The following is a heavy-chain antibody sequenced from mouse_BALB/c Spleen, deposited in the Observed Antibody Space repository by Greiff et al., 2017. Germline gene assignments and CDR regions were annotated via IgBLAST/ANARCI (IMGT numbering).Heavy chain of an antibody. CDR1: GFTFSDYY. Sequence: DVHLVESGGGLVKPGGSLKLSCAATGFTFSDYYMYWVRQTPEKRLEWVATISDGGSYTYYPDSVKGRFTISRDNAKNTLYLQMSSLKSEDTAMYYCARHVMDYWGQGTSVTVSS. CDR2: ISDGGSYT. J-gene: IGHJ4*01. CDR3: ARHVMDY. V-gene: IGHV5-4*02.